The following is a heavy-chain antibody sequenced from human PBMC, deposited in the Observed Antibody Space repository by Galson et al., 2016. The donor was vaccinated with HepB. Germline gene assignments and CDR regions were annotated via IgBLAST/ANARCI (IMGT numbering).Heavy chain of an antibody. CDR1: GYTFSDFG. V-gene: IGHV1-18*01. CDR2: ISDNRGNT. D-gene: IGHD3-22*01. CDR3: ARLPPHYYYDSSGPIDF. J-gene: IGHJ4*01. Sequence: SVKVSCKASGYTFSDFGIGWVRQAPGQGLEWMGWISDNRGNTNYAQQVQGRVTMTTDTSTSTAYMELRSLRSDDTAVYYCARLPPHYYYDSSGPIDFWGHGTLVTVSS.